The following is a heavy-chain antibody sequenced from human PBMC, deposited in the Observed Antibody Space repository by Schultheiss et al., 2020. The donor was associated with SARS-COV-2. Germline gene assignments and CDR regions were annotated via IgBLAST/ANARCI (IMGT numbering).Heavy chain of an antibody. V-gene: IGHV3-23*01. CDR2: ISGSGGST. CDR1: GFTFSSYA. CDR3: ARDGARARGGMDV. J-gene: IGHJ6*02. D-gene: IGHD3-16*01. Sequence: GGSLRLSCAASGFTFSSYAMSWVRQAPGKGLEWVSAISGSGGSTYYADSVKGRFTISRDNSKNTLYLQMNSLRAEDTAVYYCARDGARARGGMDVWGQGTTVTVSS.